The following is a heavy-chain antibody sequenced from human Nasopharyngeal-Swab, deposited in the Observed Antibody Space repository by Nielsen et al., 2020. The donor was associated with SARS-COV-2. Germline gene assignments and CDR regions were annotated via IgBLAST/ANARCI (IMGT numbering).Heavy chain of an antibody. CDR1: GLTVSSQW. D-gene: IGHD5-12*01. V-gene: IGHV3-7*01. CDR3: ARSDYSGYDLYFDY. J-gene: IGHJ4*02. Sequence: GGSLRPACAASGLTVSSQWMGWDRQAPGKGREWVANINQDGSEQYYVDSVKGRSAISRENAKNSLYLQMNSLRAEDTAVYYCARSDYSGYDLYFDYWGQGTLVTVSS. CDR2: INQDGSEQ.